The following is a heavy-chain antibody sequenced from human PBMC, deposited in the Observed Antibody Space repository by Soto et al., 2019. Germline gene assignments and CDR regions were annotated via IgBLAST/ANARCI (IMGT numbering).Heavy chain of an antibody. CDR3: ARGKKWELLPDYYYGMGV. V-gene: IGHV3-33*01. D-gene: IGHD1-26*01. CDR1: GFTFSSYG. CDR2: IWYDGSNK. Sequence: GGSLRLSCAASGFTFSSYGMHWVRQAPGKGLEWVAVIWYDGSNKYYADSVKGRFTISRDNSKNTLYLQMNSLRAEDTAVYYCARGKKWELLPDYYYGMGVWGQGTTVTVSS. J-gene: IGHJ6*02.